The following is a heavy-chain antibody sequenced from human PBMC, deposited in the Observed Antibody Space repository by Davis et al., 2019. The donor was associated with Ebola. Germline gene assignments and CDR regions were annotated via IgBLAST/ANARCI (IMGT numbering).Heavy chain of an antibody. D-gene: IGHD3-3*01. CDR1: GYTFTSYG. CDR3: ARAGITIFGVVLGDY. Sequence: AASVKVSCKASGYTFTSYGISWVRQAPGQGLEWMGWISAYNGNTNYAQKLQGRVTMTTDTSTSTACMELRSLRSDDTAVYYCARAGITIFGVVLGDYWGQGTLVTVSS. CDR2: ISAYNGNT. V-gene: IGHV1-18*01. J-gene: IGHJ4*02.